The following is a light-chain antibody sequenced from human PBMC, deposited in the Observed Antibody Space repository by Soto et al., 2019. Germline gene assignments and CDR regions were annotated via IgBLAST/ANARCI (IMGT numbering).Light chain of an antibody. CDR3: AAWDVSLNGLYV. V-gene: IGLV1-44*01. CDR1: SSNIGSGS. CDR2: NNN. Sequence: QSVLTQPPSASGTPGQRVTISCSGSSSNIGSGSVNWYQQLPGTAPKLLIYNNNQWPSGVPDRVSGSKSGTSASLAISGINSEDEADYYCAAWDVSLNGLYVFGTGSMVTGL. J-gene: IGLJ1*01.